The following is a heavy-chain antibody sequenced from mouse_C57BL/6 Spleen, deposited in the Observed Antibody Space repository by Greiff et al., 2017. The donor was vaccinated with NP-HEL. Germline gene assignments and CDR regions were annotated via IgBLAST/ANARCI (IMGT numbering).Heavy chain of an antibody. V-gene: IGHV1-55*01. Sequence: VQLQQSGAELVKPGASVKMSCKASGYTFTSYWITWVKQRPGQGLEWIGDIYPGSGSTNYNEKFKSKATLTVDTSPSTAYMQLSSLTSEDSAVYYCARGGYGSSYPFAYWGQGTLVTVSA. CDR3: ARGGYGSSYPFAY. CDR2: IYPGSGST. D-gene: IGHD1-1*01. CDR1: GYTFTSYW. J-gene: IGHJ3*01.